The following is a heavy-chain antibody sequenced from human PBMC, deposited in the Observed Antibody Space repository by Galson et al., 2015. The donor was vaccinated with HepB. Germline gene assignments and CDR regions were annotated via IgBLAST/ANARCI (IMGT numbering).Heavy chain of an antibody. J-gene: IGHJ6*02. CDR3: ATDHYSEFGGDYYYYGMDV. CDR1: GYTLTELS. D-gene: IGHD2-15*01. V-gene: IGHV1-24*01. CDR2: FDPEDGET. Sequence: SVKVSCKVSGYTLTELSMHWVRQAPGKGLEWMGGFDPEDGETIYAQKFQGRVTMTEDTSTDTAYMELSSLRSEDTAVYYCATDHYSEFGGDYYYYGMDVWGQGTTVTVSS.